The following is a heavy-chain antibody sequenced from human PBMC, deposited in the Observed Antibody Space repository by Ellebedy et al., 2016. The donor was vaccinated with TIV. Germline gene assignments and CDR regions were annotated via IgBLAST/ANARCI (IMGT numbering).Heavy chain of an antibody. CDR3: ARGRQYCTSGSCYRPRPWFDP. Sequence: MPSETLSLTCVVYGGSFSSYYWSRIRQPPGKGLEWIGEITHSGSTNYTPSLTSRVTISVDTSKNQLSLKLSSVTAADTAVYYCARGRQYCTSGSCYRPRPWFDPWGQGTLVTVSS. CDR1: GGSFSSYY. J-gene: IGHJ5*02. D-gene: IGHD2-15*01. CDR2: ITHSGST. V-gene: IGHV4-34*01.